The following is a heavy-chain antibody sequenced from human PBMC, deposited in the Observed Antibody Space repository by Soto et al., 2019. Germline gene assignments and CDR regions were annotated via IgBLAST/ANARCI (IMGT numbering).Heavy chain of an antibody. CDR1: GFTFSSYA. Sequence: QVQLVESGGGVVQPGRSLRLSCAASGFTFSSYAMHWARQAPGKGLEWVAVISYDGSNKYYADSVKGRFTISRDNSKNTLYLQMNSLRAEDTAVYYCASEERAFDIWGQGTMVTVSS. CDR2: ISYDGSNK. V-gene: IGHV3-30-3*01. J-gene: IGHJ3*02. CDR3: ASEERAFDI.